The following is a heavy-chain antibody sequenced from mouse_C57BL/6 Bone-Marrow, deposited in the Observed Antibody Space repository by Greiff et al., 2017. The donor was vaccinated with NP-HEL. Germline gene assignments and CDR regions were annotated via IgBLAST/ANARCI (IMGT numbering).Heavy chain of an antibody. CDR3: ASEAGTYAMDY. CDR1: GYTFTGYW. Sequence: QVQLQQSGAELMKPGASVKLSCKATGYTFTGYWIEWVKQRPGHGLEWIGAILPGSGSTDYNEKFKGKGTFTADTSSNTAYMQLCSLTTEDSAIYYCASEAGTYAMDYWCQGTSVTVSS. J-gene: IGHJ4*01. D-gene: IGHD4-1*01. V-gene: IGHV1-9*01. CDR2: ILPGSGST.